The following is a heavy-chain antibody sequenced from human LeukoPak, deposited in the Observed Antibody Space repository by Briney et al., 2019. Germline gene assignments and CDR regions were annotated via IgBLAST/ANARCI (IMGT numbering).Heavy chain of an antibody. D-gene: IGHD3-10*01. V-gene: IGHV3-30*04. CDR3: ASRENPYGSGSYGVDY. CDR1: GFTFSSYA. CDR2: ISYDGSNK. Sequence: GRSLRLSCAASGFTFSSYAMHWVRQAPGKGLEWVAVISYDGSNKYYADSVKGRFTISRDNSKNTLYLHMNSLRAEDTAVYYCASRENPYGSGSYGVDYWVQGTLVTVSS. J-gene: IGHJ4*02.